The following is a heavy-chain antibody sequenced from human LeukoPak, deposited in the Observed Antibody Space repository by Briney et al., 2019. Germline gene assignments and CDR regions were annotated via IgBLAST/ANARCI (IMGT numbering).Heavy chain of an antibody. D-gene: IGHD2-15*01. Sequence: SETLSLTCTVSGYSISSGYYWGWIRQPPGKGLEWIGEINHSGSTSYNPSLKSRVTISVDTSKNQFSLKLSSVTAADTAVYYCARGGGGGSSYATYVYWGQGTLVTVSS. CDR2: INHSGST. CDR3: ARGGGGGSSYATYVY. CDR1: GYSISSGYY. J-gene: IGHJ4*02. V-gene: IGHV4-38-2*02.